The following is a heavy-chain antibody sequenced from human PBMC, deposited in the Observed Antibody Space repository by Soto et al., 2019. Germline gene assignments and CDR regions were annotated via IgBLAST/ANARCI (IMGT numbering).Heavy chain of an antibody. D-gene: IGHD5-18*01. Sequence: SVKVSCKASGGTFSSYAISWVRQAPGQGLEWMGGIIPIFGTANYAQKFQGRITITADESTSTAYMELSSLRSEDTAVYYCAVGYSYGYGATPSYWGQGTLVTVSS. V-gene: IGHV1-69*13. J-gene: IGHJ4*02. CDR3: AVGYSYGYGATPSY. CDR1: GGTFSSYA. CDR2: IIPIFGTA.